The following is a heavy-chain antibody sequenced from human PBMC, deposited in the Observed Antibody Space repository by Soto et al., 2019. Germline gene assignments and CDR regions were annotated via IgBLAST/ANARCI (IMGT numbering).Heavy chain of an antibody. V-gene: IGHV4-59*01. J-gene: IGHJ5*02. CDR3: ARTALGWFDP. CDR2: IFYSGRSGST. Sequence: ETLSLTCSVPGGSISSYYWSWIRQPPGKGLEWIGYIFYSGRSGSTNYNPSLKSRVTISVDTSKNQFSLKLSSVTAADTAVYYCARTALGWFDPWGQGTLVTVS. CDR1: GGSISSYY. D-gene: IGHD2-21*02.